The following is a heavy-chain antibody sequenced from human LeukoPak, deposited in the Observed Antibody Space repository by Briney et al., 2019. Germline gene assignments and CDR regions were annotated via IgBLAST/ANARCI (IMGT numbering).Heavy chain of an antibody. J-gene: IGHJ4*02. V-gene: IGHV3-23*01. CDR2: ISGSGGST. CDR3: AKDPRYSSSSLLDY. CDR1: AFTFSSYA. Sequence: GGSLRLSCAASAFTFSSYAMSWVRQAPGKGLEWVSAISGSGGSTYYADSVKGRFTISRDNSKNTLYLQMNSLRAEDTAVYYCAKDPRYSSSSLLDYWGQGTLVTVSS. D-gene: IGHD6-6*01.